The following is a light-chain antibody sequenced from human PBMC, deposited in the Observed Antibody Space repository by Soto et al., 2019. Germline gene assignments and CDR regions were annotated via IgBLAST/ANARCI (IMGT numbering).Light chain of an antibody. CDR2: LAS. Sequence: DIVMTQSPDSLAVSLGERATINCKSSQSVLYTSNNKNYLAWYQQKPGQPPKLLIYLASTRESGVPDRFSGSGSGTDFTLTISRLQAEDVAVYYCQQYYSTPLTFGGGTKVGI. CDR3: QQYYSTPLT. CDR1: QSVLYTSNNKNY. V-gene: IGKV4-1*01. J-gene: IGKJ4*01.